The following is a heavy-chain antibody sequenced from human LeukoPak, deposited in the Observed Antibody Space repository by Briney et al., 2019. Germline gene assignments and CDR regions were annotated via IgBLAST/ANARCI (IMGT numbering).Heavy chain of an antibody. V-gene: IGHV1-69*05. J-gene: IGHJ6*03. CDR3: ARVDRYHYYLDV. Sequence: GASVKVSCKVSGYTLTELSMHWVRQAPGKGLEWMGGIMPLFNTANYAQQFQGRVTITTDESTSTAYMELSSLRFEDTAMYYCARVDRYHYYLDVWGKGTTVTVSS. CDR2: IMPLFNTA. CDR1: GYTLTELS.